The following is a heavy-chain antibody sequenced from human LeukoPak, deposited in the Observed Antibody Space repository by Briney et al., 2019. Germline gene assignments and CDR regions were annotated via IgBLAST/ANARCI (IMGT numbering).Heavy chain of an antibody. J-gene: IGHJ3*02. D-gene: IGHD3-22*01. CDR3: AKDLLQTFYFDSSGYYSDAFGM. Sequence: GGSLRLSCPASEFTFSTFAMSWVRQAPGKGLEWVSTISGSGDNTYYADSVKGRFTISTDNSKYTLSLHMNTLSAEDTAVYYCAKDLLQTFYFDSSGYYSDAFGMWCQGTMVTVSP. CDR1: EFTFSTFA. CDR2: ISGSGDNT. V-gene: IGHV3-23*01.